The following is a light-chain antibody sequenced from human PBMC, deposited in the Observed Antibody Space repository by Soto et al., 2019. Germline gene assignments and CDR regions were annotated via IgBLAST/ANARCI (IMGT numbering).Light chain of an antibody. CDR3: QQYDNFPRAIN. Sequence: IRMTQSASSLSASVGVRVAIASQASQDISNYLHWYQQKPGKAPKLLIYDASNLETGVPSRFSGSGSGTDFTFTISSLQPEDIATYYCQQYDNFPRAINFGQGTRLEI. J-gene: IGKJ5*01. V-gene: IGKV1-33*01. CDR1: QDISNY. CDR2: DAS.